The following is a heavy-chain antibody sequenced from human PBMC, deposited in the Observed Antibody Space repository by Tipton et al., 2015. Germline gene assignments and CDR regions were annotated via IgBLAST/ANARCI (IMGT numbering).Heavy chain of an antibody. CDR1: GASISRGSV. CDR3: ARQFGSWPDYFDF. J-gene: IGHJ4*02. D-gene: IGHD6-13*01. Sequence: TLSLTCTVSGASISRGSVWGWIRQPPGKGLEWIGSFFHSGNTFHNPSLRSRVIISVDTSKNQFSLKLYSVTAADTAVYYCARQFGSWPDYFDFWGQGTLVTVSS. CDR2: FFHSGNT. V-gene: IGHV4-39*01.